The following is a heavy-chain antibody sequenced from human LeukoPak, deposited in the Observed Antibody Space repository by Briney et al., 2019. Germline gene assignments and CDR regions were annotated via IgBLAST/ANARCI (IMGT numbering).Heavy chain of an antibody. Sequence: GGSLRLSCAASGFTFSSYAMHWVRQASGKGLEWVGRIRSKANSYATAYAASVKGRFTISRDDSKNTAYLQMNSLKTEDTAVYYCTRLAGGAPYYHDSSGYYWGQGTLVTVSS. J-gene: IGHJ4*02. CDR2: IRSKANSYAT. CDR1: GFTFSSYA. D-gene: IGHD3-22*01. CDR3: TRLAGGAPYYHDSSGYY. V-gene: IGHV3-73*01.